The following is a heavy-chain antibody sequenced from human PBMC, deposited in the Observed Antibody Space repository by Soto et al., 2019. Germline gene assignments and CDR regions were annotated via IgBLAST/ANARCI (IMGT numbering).Heavy chain of an antibody. CDR3: ARADSSGWPRSTYYYSYIMDV. CDR2: IGTAGDP. V-gene: IGHV3-13*05. D-gene: IGHD6-19*01. CDR1: GFTFSSYD. J-gene: IGHJ6*02. Sequence: EVQLVESGGGLVQPGGSLRLSCAASGFTFSSYDMHWVRQAAGKGLEWVSAIGTAGDPYYAGSVKGRFTISRENAMNSLYLQMNSLTAGDTSVYYCARADSSGWPRSTYYYSYIMDVCGQGTTVTVSS.